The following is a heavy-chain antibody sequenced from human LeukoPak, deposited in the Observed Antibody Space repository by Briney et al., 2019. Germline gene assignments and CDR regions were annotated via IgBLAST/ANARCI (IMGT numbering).Heavy chain of an antibody. J-gene: IGHJ3*02. CDR1: GFTFSSYA. CDR2: ISGSGGST. CDR3: ARQPAVYSYGAGAFDI. Sequence: GGSLRLSCAASGFTFSSYAMSWVRQAPGKGLEWVSAISGSGGSTYYADSVKGRFTISRDNSKNTLYLQMNILRAEDTAVYYCARQPAVYSYGAGAFDIWGQGTMVTVSS. V-gene: IGHV3-23*01. D-gene: IGHD5-18*01.